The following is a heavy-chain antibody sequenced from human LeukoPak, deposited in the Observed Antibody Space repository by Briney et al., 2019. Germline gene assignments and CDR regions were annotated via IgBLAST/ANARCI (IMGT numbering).Heavy chain of an antibody. D-gene: IGHD3-10*01. V-gene: IGHV3-7*01. CDR3: ARDIYYYGSGDAFDI. Sequence: GGSLRLSCAASGFTFSSYWMSWVRQAPGKGLEWAANIKQDGSEKYYVDSVKGRFTISRDNAKNSLYLQMNSLRAEDTAVYYCARDIYYYGSGDAFDIWGQGTMVTVSS. J-gene: IGHJ3*02. CDR2: IKQDGSEK. CDR1: GFTFSSYW.